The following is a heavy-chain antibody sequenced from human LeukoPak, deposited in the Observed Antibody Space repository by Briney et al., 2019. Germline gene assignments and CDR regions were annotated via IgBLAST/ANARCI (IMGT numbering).Heavy chain of an antibody. CDR1: GFTFSNYG. V-gene: IGHV3-21*06. J-gene: IGHJ4*02. CDR2: ISSSSSYI. Sequence: GGSLRLSCAASGFTFSNYGMSWVRQAPGKGLEWVSSISSSSSYIYYADSVKGRFSISRDNAENSLYLQMNSLRAEDTTVYYCARFITIFGVVIPSFDYWGQGTLVTVSS. CDR3: ARFITIFGVVIPSFDY. D-gene: IGHD3-3*01.